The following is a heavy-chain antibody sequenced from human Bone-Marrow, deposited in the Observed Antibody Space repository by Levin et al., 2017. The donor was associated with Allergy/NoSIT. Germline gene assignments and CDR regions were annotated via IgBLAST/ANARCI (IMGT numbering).Heavy chain of an antibody. CDR2: IHHSGST. J-gene: IGHJ4*02. Sequence: SCTVTGGSVSSGDYYWSWIRQPPGKGLEWIGYIHHSGSTAYNPSLKSRVTISLDTSKNQFSLNLNSVTAADTAVYYCARGSVPGSYWGQGTLVTVSS. V-gene: IGHV4-61*08. CDR3: ARGSVPGSY. D-gene: IGHD6-19*01. CDR1: GGSVSSGDYY.